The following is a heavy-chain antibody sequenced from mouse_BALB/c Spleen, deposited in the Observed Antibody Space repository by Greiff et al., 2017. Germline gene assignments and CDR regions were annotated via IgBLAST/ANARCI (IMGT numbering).Heavy chain of an antibody. D-gene: IGHD1-1*01. CDR1: GFTFSSYG. J-gene: IGHJ4*01. CDR3: ARSGSSLYYAMDY. CDR2: ISSGGSYT. V-gene: IGHV5-6*01. Sequence: EVQGVESGGDLVKPGGSLKLSCAASGFTFSSYGMSWVRQTPDKRLEWVATISSGGSYTYYPDSVKGRFTISRDNAKNTLYLQMSSLKSEDTAMYYCARSGSSLYYAMDYWGQGTSVTVSS.